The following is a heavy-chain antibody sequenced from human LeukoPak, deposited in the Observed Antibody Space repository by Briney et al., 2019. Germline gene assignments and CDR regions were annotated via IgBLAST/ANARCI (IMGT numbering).Heavy chain of an antibody. D-gene: IGHD1-26*01. V-gene: IGHV1-18*01. Sequence: ASVKVSFKASGYTFTTYGFNWVRQAPGQGLEWMGWISGYNGDTQYAQKLEGRVTMTTATSTRTAYLELRSLSSDDTAVYYCAREHSESSLSFFDFWGQGTLVTVSS. CDR1: GYTFTTYG. J-gene: IGHJ4*02. CDR2: ISGYNGDT. CDR3: AREHSESSLSFFDF.